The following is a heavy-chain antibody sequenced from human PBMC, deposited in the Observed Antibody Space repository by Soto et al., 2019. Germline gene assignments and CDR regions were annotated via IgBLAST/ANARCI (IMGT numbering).Heavy chain of an antibody. CDR2: IYYSGST. V-gene: IGHV4-39*01. Sequence: PSETLSLTCTVSGGSISSSSYYWGWIRQPPGKGLEWIGSIYYSGSTYYNPSLKSRVTIPVDTSKNQFSLKLSSVTAADTAVYYCARPMMTTVTGDAFDIWGQGTMVTVSS. CDR3: ARPMMTTVTGDAFDI. J-gene: IGHJ3*02. D-gene: IGHD4-17*01. CDR1: GGSISSSSYY.